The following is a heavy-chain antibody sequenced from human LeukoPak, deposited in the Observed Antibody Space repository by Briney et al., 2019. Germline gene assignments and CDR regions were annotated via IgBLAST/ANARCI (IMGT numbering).Heavy chain of an antibody. CDR3: ARQTRDIVVVVAATYFDY. CDR2: IFYSGST. J-gene: IGHJ4*02. D-gene: IGHD2-15*01. V-gene: IGHV4-39*01. Sequence: PSETLSLTCTVSGGSISSSSYYWGWIRQPPGKGLEWIGSIFYSGSTYYNPSLKSRVTISVDTSKNQFSLKLSSVTAADTAVYYCARQTRDIVVVVAATYFDYWGQGTLVTVSS. CDR1: GGSISSSSYY.